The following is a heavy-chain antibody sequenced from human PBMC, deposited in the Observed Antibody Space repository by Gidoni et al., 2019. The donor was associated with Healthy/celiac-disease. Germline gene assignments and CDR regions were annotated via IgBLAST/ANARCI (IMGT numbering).Heavy chain of an antibody. CDR1: GYTFTSYA. Sequence: QVQLVQSGAAVKKPGASVKVSCKASGYTFTSYAMHWVRQAPGQRLEWMGWINAGNGNTKYSQKFQGRVTITRDTSASTAYMELSSLRSEDTAVYYCARDYRSSWYYFQHWGQGTLVTVSS. CDR3: ARDYRSSWYYFQH. V-gene: IGHV1-3*01. CDR2: INAGNGNT. D-gene: IGHD6-13*01. J-gene: IGHJ1*01.